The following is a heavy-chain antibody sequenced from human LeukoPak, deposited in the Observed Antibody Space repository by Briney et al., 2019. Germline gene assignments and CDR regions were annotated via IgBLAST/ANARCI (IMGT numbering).Heavy chain of an antibody. V-gene: IGHV4-59*01. CDR2: IYYSGST. Sequence: SETLSLTCTVSGGSISSYYWSWIRQPPGKGLEWIGYIYYSGSTNYNPSLKSRVTISVDTSKNQFSLKLSSVTAADTAVYYCARVAIYYDILTGYYRKSYYYYYYMDVWGKGTTVTISS. CDR3: ARVAIYYDILTGYYRKSYYYYYYMDV. D-gene: IGHD3-9*01. J-gene: IGHJ6*03. CDR1: GGSISSYY.